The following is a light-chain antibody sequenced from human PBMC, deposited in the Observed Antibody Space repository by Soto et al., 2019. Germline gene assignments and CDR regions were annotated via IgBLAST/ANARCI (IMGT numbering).Light chain of an antibody. CDR2: GAS. Sequence: EIVMTQSPATLSVSPGERATLSCRASQSVSSNLAWYQQKPGQAPRLLIYGASTRATGIPARFSGSGSGTEFTLTISILQSQDFEVYYCQQYKNWLRPYTFGQGTKVEIK. V-gene: IGKV3-15*01. CDR1: QSVSSN. J-gene: IGKJ2*01. CDR3: QQYKNWLRPYT.